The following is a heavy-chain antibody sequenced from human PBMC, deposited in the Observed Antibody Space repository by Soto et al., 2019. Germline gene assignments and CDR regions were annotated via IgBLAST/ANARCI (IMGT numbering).Heavy chain of an antibody. Sequence: QAQLVQSGPEVKKPGASVKVSCKASGYRFTSYGISWVRQAPGQGLEWLGWISAYDDNTKYAQTLQGRVSMSTDTSTNTAYMELRSLRSDDTAMYYCARGAYYDSSGSRNYHYYGMNVWGQGTTVTVSS. J-gene: IGHJ6*02. CDR2: ISAYDDNT. CDR3: ARGAYYDSSGSRNYHYYGMNV. V-gene: IGHV1-18*01. CDR1: GYRFTSYG. D-gene: IGHD3-22*01.